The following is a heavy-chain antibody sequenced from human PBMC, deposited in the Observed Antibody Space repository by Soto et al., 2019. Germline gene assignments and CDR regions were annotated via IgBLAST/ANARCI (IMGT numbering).Heavy chain of an antibody. J-gene: IGHJ6*03. CDR1: GGSISSYY. D-gene: IGHD5-18*01. CDR3: ARQDPAGYQDGMEYYYYYMDV. V-gene: IGHV4-59*08. CDR2: IYYSGST. Sequence: SETLSLTCTVSGGSISSYYWSWIRQPPGKGLEWIGYIYYSGSTNYNPSLKSRVTISVDTSKNQFSLKLSSVTAADTAVYYCARQDPAGYQDGMEYYYYYMDVWGKGTTVTVSS.